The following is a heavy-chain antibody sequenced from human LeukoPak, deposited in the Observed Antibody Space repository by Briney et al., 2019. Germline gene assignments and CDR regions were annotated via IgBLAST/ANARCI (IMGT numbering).Heavy chain of an antibody. Sequence: GGSLRLSCAASRFTFSSYAMSWVRQAPGKGLEWVSSISSSSSYIYYADSVKGRFTISRDNAKNSLYLQMNSLRAEDTAVYYCARDLLHELPFDYWGQGTLVTVSS. CDR3: ARDLLHELPFDY. V-gene: IGHV3-21*01. J-gene: IGHJ4*02. CDR1: RFTFSSYA. D-gene: IGHD1-26*01. CDR2: ISSSSSYI.